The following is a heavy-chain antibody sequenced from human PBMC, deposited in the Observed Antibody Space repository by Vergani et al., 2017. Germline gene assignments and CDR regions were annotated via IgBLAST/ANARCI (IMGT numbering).Heavy chain of an antibody. J-gene: IGHJ4*02. Sequence: QVQLVETGGGVVQPGGSLRLYCATSGFSFNTYGAHWVRQAPGKGLEWVAFIGYDGRIKYNVDSVKGRFTISRDTSKKTLSLQMRSLRADDTAVYYCAKDGRENSEYGYFDYWGQGTLVTVSS. CDR2: IGYDGRIK. V-gene: IGHV3-30*02. CDR1: GFSFNTYG. CDR3: AKDGRENSEYGYFDY. D-gene: IGHD4-17*01.